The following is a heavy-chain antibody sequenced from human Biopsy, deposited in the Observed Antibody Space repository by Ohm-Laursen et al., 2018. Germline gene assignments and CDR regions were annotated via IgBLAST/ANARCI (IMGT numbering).Heavy chain of an antibody. CDR2: IYYSGNT. D-gene: IGHD3-10*01. Sequence: TLSLTCTVSSGSIRTGDYYWTWIRQQPGKGLEWIGSIYYSGNTKYNPSLQSRLSMSVDTSKNQFSLKLSSVTAADTAVYYCARHSFGSGRDFWGQGTLVTVSS. V-gene: IGHV4-31*03. J-gene: IGHJ4*02. CDR3: ARHSFGSGRDF. CDR1: SGSIRTGDYY.